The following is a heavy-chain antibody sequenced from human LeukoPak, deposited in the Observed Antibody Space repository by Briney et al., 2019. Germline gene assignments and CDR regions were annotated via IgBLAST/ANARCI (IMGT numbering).Heavy chain of an antibody. Sequence: GGSLRLSCAASGFTFSTYWMHWVRQAPGKGLVWVSRISSDGSTTNYVDSVKGRFTISRHNSRNTLYLQMNSLRAEDTAVYYCARVDTVMAYYFDLWGQGTLVTVSS. CDR2: ISSDGSTT. CDR3: ARVDTVMAYYFDL. V-gene: IGHV3-74*01. CDR1: GFTFSTYW. J-gene: IGHJ4*02. D-gene: IGHD5-18*01.